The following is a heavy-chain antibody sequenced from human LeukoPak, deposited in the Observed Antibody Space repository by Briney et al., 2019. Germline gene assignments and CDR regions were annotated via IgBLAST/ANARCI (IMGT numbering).Heavy chain of an antibody. D-gene: IGHD1-1*01. CDR1: GFTFSSYG. Sequence: GGSLRLSCAASGFTFSSYGMHWVRQAPGKGLEWVAVISYDGSNKYYADSVKGRFTISRDNSKNTLYLQMNSLRAEDTAVYYCAKGIQLEPWGQGTLVTVSS. CDR2: ISYDGSNK. CDR3: AKGIQLEP. V-gene: IGHV3-30*18. J-gene: IGHJ5*02.